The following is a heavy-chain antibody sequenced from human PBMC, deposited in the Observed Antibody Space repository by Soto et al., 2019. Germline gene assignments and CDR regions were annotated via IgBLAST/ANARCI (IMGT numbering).Heavy chain of an antibody. D-gene: IGHD5-12*01. V-gene: IGHV3-23*01. CDR3: FISPEDSGYDCQYY. J-gene: IGHJ4*02. Sequence: GSLRLSCAASGFTFSSYPMSWVRQAPGEGLEWVSAISGSGGSTYYADSVKGRFTISRDNSKNTLYLQMNSLRAEDTAVYYCFISPEDSGYDCQYYWGRRTLVTVS. CDR1: GFTFSSYP. CDR2: ISGSGGST.